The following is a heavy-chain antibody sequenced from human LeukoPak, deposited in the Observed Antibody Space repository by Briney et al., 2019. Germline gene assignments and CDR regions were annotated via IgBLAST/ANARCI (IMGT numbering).Heavy chain of an antibody. D-gene: IGHD5-18*01. Sequence: PSQSLSLTCTVSGDSISSGKFYWSWIRQPAGKGLEWIGRVYTSGITNYNPSLKSRVSISLDTSKNQLSLRLNSVTAADTDVYYCARDSFSGYTYGYTCYYMEVWGKGTAVTVSS. CDR3: ARDSFSGYTYGYTCYYMEV. V-gene: IGHV4-61*02. CDR2: VYTSGIT. CDR1: GDSISSGKFY. J-gene: IGHJ6*03.